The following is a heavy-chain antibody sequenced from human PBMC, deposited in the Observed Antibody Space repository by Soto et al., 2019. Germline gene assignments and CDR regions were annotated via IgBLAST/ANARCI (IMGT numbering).Heavy chain of an antibody. D-gene: IGHD2-21*01. Sequence: QVQLVQSGAEVKKPGSSVKVSCKASGVTFTSETIIWVRQAPGQGLEWMGGIIPLFGAATYAQIFQGRVTITADESTSTVYLELSSLRSDDTAVYYCATELGENPASPFDSWGHGTLVTVSS. CDR3: ATELGENPASPFDS. CDR2: IIPLFGAA. V-gene: IGHV1-69*01. J-gene: IGHJ4*01. CDR1: GVTFTSET.